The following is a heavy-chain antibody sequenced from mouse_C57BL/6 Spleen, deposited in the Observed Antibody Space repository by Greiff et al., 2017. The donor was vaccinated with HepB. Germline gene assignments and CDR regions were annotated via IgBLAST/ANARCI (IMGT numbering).Heavy chain of an antibody. J-gene: IGHJ3*01. CDR2: INYDGSST. D-gene: IGHD1-1*01. CDR3: AREGYGSLFAY. CDR1: GFTFSDYY. V-gene: IGHV5-16*01. Sequence: EVQLVESEGGLVQPGSSMKLSCTASGFTFSDYYMAWVRQVPEKGLEWVANINYDGSSTYYLDSLKSRFIISRDNAKNILYLQMSSLKSEETATYYCAREGYGSLFAYWGQGTLVTVSA.